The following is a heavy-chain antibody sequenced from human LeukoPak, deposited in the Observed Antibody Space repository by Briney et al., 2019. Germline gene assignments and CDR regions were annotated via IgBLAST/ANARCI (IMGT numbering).Heavy chain of an antibody. CDR1: GDSISSYY. J-gene: IGHJ4*02. Sequence: PSETLSLTCTVSGDSISSYYWSWIRQPPGKGLEWIGYIYYSGSTIYNPSLKSRVTMSLDTSKNQFSLKLTSVTAADTAVYYCARRDYKYSSLDYWGQGTLVTVSS. V-gene: IGHV4-59*08. CDR2: IYYSGST. CDR3: ARRDYKYSSLDY. D-gene: IGHD4/OR15-4a*01.